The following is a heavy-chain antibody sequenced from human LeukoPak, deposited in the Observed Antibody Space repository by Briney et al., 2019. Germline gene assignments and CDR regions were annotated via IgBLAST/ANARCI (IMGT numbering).Heavy chain of an antibody. CDR1: GFTFDDYA. J-gene: IGHJ3*02. CDR3: ARGGTYDI. CDR2: ISWNSGSI. V-gene: IGHV3-9*01. Sequence: GGSLRLSCAASGFTFDDYAMHWVRQAPGKGLEWVSGISWNSGSIGYADSVKGRFTISRDNAKNSLYLQMNSLRGEDTAVYYCARGGTYDIWGQGTRVTVSS.